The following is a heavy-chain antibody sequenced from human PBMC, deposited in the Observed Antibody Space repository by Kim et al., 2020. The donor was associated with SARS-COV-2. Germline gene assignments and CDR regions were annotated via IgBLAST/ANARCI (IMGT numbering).Heavy chain of an antibody. Sequence: GGSLRLSCAASGFTFSSYWMSWVRQAPGKGLEWVANIKQDGSEKYYVDSVKGRFTISRDNAKNSLYLQMNSLRAEDTAVYYCARDHSGWKHRPVGYYYGMDVWGQGTTVTVSS. D-gene: IGHD2-15*01. V-gene: IGHV3-7*01. CDR3: ARDHSGWKHRPVGYYYGMDV. CDR2: IKQDGSEK. J-gene: IGHJ6*02. CDR1: GFTFSSYW.